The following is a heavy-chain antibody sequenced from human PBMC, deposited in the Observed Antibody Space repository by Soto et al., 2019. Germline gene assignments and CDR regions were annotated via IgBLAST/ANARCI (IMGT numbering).Heavy chain of an antibody. CDR2: ISYDGSNK. D-gene: IGHD6-13*01. J-gene: IGHJ4*02. V-gene: IGHV3-30-3*01. Sequence: GGSLRLSCAASGFTFSSYAMHWVRQAPGKGLEWVAVISYDGSNKYYADSVKGRFTISRDNSKNTLYLQMNSLRAEDTAVYYCARPVRGAAALDYWGQGTLVTVS. CDR1: GFTFSSYA. CDR3: ARPVRGAAALDY.